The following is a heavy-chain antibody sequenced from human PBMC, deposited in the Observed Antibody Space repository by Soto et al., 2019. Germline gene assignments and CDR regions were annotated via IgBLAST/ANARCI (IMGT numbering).Heavy chain of an antibody. J-gene: IGHJ6*03. D-gene: IGHD3-10*01. CDR3: AHTPGMVRGVTGHYYYQYTDV. CDR2: ISVSGAST. V-gene: IGHV3-23*01. CDR1: GFTFSSYG. Sequence: PGGSLRLSCAASGFTFSSYGMHWVRQAPGKGLEWVSVISVSGASTYYAGSVKGRFTVSRDNSNYTLYLQMNGLRADDTAVYYCAHTPGMVRGVTGHYYYQYTDVWGKGATVTVSS.